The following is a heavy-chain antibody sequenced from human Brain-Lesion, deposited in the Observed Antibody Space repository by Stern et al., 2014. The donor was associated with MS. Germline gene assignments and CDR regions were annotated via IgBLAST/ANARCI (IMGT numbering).Heavy chain of an antibody. J-gene: IGHJ6*02. CDR1: GYIFTGYS. D-gene: IGHD3-3*01. CDR3: ARDQRGITIFGVVTDYYYLGMDV. V-gene: IGHV1-2*02. CDR2: INPNTGGT. Sequence: VQLVESGAEVKKPGASVKVSCKTSGYIFTGYSIHWVRQAPGQGLEWMAWINPNTGGTKYDQKFQGRVTMSRDTSISTAYVELSSLTSDDTAVYYCARDQRGITIFGVVTDYYYLGMDVWGQGTTVTVSS.